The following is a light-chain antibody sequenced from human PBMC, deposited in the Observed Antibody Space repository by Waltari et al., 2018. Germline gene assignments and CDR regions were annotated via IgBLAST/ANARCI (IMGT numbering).Light chain of an antibody. J-gene: IGLJ3*02. CDR3: CSYVQKDIWL. CDR2: EVI. Sequence: ALTPPSSVFGAPGPAVTLPLQSISGIGWNLCFFPRYQHHPGQVPKLVIYEVIKRPPDISDRFTGSKSGNTASLSISGLQADDEADYYCCSYVQKDIWLFGRGTKVTVL. CDR1: SGIGWNLCF. V-gene: IGLV2-23*02.